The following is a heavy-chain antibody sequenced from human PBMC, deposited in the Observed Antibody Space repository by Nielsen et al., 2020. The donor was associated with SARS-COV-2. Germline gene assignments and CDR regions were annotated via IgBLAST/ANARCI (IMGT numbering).Heavy chain of an antibody. CDR3: ARAGYSSSSYYYYYYYMDV. D-gene: IGHD6-6*01. Sequence: SVKVSCKASGGTFSSYAISWVRQAPGQGLEWMGGIIPIFGTANYAQKFQGRVTITADESTSTAYMELSSLRSGDTAVYYCARAGYSSSSYYYYYYYMDVWGKGTTVTVSS. J-gene: IGHJ6*03. CDR2: IIPIFGTA. V-gene: IGHV1-69*13. CDR1: GGTFSSYA.